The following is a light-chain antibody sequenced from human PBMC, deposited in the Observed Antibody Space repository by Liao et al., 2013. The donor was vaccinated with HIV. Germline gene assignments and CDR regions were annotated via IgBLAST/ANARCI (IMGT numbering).Light chain of an antibody. Sequence: SYEVTQPPSVSVSPGQTATITCSGDNLGEKYACWYQQKAGRSPLMVIYQDTKRPSGIPERFSGSNSGNTATLTISGTQPMDEADYFCQTWDSSTVIFGGGTRLTVL. CDR2: QDT. V-gene: IGLV3-1*01. J-gene: IGLJ2*01. CDR1: NLGEKY. CDR3: QTWDSSTVI.